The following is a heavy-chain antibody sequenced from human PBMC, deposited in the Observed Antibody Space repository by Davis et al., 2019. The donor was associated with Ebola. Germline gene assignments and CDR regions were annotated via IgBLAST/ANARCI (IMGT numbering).Heavy chain of an antibody. CDR3: ASPGNHDFWSGYRG. CDR2: ISYDGNNK. D-gene: IGHD3-3*01. Sequence: PGGSLRLSCAASGFTFSSYAMTWARQVPGKGLEWVAVISYDGNNKYYADSVKGRFTSSRDNSKNTLYLQMNSLRPEDTAVYYCASPGNHDFWSGYRGWGQGTLVTVSS. V-gene: IGHV3-30-3*01. CDR1: GFTFSSYA. J-gene: IGHJ4*02.